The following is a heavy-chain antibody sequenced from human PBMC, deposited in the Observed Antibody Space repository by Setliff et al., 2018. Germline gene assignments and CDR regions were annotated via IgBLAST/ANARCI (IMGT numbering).Heavy chain of an antibody. D-gene: IGHD2-2*01. CDR2: IRYEGSNK. J-gene: IGHJ4*02. V-gene: IGHV3-30*02. CDR3: AGDSTSPYCSSTSCPLDY. Sequence: GGSLRLSCTASGFIFNSYGMYWVRQAPGKGPEWVASIRYEGSNKQYGDSVKGRFSISRDNSKNTLYLQMSSLRVEDTAIYYCAGDSTSPYCSSTSCPLDYWGQGTLVTVSS. CDR1: GFIFNSYG.